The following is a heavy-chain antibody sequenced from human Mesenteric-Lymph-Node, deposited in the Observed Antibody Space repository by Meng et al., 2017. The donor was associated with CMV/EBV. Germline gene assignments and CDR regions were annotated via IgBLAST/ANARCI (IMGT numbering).Heavy chain of an antibody. CDR2: INHDGTT. CDR1: SSGSNY. D-gene: IGHD6-13*01. CDR3: AREAAAPGPYYYYYYGLDV. J-gene: IGHJ6*02. V-gene: IGHV4-61*01. Sequence: SSGSNYWSWIRQPPGKGLEWIGYINHDGTTNYDPSLWGRLTISVDTSKNQFSLELTSVTAADTAVYYCAREAAAPGPYYYYYYGLDVWGQGTLVTVSS.